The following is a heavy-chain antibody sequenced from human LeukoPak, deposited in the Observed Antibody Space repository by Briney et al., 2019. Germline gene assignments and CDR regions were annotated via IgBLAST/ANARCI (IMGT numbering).Heavy chain of an antibody. J-gene: IGHJ4*02. V-gene: IGHV4-59*01. CDR3: ARIAYCGGDCYSFFVDY. CDR1: GGSISSYY. CDR2: IYYSGST. D-gene: IGHD2-21*02. Sequence: SETLSLTCTVSGGSISSYYWSWIRQPPGKGLEWIGYIYYSGSTNYNPSLKSRVTISVDTSKNQFSLKLSSVTAADAAVYYCARIAYCGGDCYSFFVDYWGRGTLVTVSS.